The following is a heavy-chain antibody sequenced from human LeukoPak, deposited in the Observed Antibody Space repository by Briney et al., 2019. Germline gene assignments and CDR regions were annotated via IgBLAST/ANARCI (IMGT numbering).Heavy chain of an antibody. CDR2: ISSSGSTI. CDR3: ARVLAHGDYGIDY. D-gene: IGHD4-17*01. J-gene: IGHJ4*02. Sequence: PGGSLRLSCAASGFTFSSYEMNWVRQAPGKGLEWVSYISSSGSTIYHADSVKGRFTISRDNAKNSLYLQMNSLRAEDTAVYYCARVLAHGDYGIDYWGQGTLVTVSS. V-gene: IGHV3-48*03. CDR1: GFTFSSYE.